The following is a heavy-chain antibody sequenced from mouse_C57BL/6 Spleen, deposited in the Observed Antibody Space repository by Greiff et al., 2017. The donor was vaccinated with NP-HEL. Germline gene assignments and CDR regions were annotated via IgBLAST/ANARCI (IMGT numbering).Heavy chain of an antibody. Sequence: VQLQQPGAELVRPGTSVKLSCKASGYTFTSYWMHWVKQRPGQGLEWIGVIDPSDSYTNYNQKFKGKATLTVDTSSSTAYMQLSSLTSEDAAVYYCAGRTGQLWACFGDWGKGTLVTVAA. CDR2: IDPSDSYT. CDR3: AGRTGQLWACFGD. D-gene: IGHD6-1*01. V-gene: IGHV1-59*01. J-gene: IGHJ3*01. CDR1: GYTFTSYW.